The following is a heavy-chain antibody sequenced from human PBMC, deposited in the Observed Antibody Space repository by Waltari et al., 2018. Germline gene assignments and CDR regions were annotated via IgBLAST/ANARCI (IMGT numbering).Heavy chain of an antibody. J-gene: IGHJ4*02. V-gene: IGHV4-30-2*01. CDR1: GCSISSGGYS. CDR3: ARGVGGYFDY. Sequence: QLQLQESGSGLVKPSQTLSLTCAVSGCSISSGGYSWSWSRQPPGKGLEWIGYIYHSGSTYYNPSLKSRVTISVDRSKNQFSLKLSSVTAADTAVYYCARGVGGYFDYWGQGTLVTVSS. CDR2: IYHSGST. D-gene: IGHD3-22*01.